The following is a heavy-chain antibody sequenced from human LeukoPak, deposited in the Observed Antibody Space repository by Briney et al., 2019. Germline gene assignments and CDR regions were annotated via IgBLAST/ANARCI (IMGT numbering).Heavy chain of an antibody. CDR2: IYTSGST. CDR1: GGSISSGGYS. D-gene: IGHD3-16*01. V-gene: IGHV4-61*02. CDR3: AIRVSGRAFDI. Sequence: SQTLSLTCAVSGGSISSGGYSWSWIRQPAGKGLEWIGRIYTSGSTNYNPSLKSRVTLSVDTSKNQFSLKLSSVTAADTAVYYCAIRVSGRAFDIWGQGTMVTVSS. J-gene: IGHJ3*02.